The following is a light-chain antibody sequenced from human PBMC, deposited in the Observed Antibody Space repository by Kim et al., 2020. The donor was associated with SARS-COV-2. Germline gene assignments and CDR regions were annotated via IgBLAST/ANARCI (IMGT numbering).Light chain of an antibody. J-gene: IGLJ2*01. CDR1: KLGDKY. Sequence: SYELTQPPSVSVSPGQTASITCSGDKLGDKYACWYQQKPGQYPILVIYQDSKRPSGIPERFSGSNSGNTATLTISGTQAMDEADYFCQAWDSSNVVFGGG. V-gene: IGLV3-1*01. CDR3: QAWDSSNVV. CDR2: QDS.